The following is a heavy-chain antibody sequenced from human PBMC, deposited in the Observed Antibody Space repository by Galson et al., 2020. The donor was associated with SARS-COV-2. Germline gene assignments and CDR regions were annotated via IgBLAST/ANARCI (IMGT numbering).Heavy chain of an antibody. CDR1: GFIFHDYS. CDR3: AKDVGSRSPWGFDY. V-gene: IGHV3-43*01. Sequence: GESLKISCAASGFIFHDYSIHWVRQAPGKGLEWVSHISWDATRTYYADSVKGRFTISRDNRKNSVFLQMDSLRTEDTGLYYCAKDVGSRSPWGFDYWGQGTLVTVSS. D-gene: IGHD6-6*01. J-gene: IGHJ4*02. CDR2: ISWDATRT.